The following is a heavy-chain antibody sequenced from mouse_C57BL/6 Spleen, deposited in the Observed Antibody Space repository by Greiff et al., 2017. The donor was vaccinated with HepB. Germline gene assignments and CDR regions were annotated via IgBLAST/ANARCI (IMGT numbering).Heavy chain of an antibody. D-gene: IGHD2-3*01. CDR3: ARGRDGGY. CDR2: IDPSDSYT. J-gene: IGHJ2*01. CDR1: GYTFTSYW. V-gene: IGHV1-50*01. Sequence: VQLQQSGAELVKPGASVKLSCKASGYTFTSYWMQWVKQRPGQGLEWIGEIDPSDSYTNYNQKFKGKATLTVDTSSSTAYMQLSSLTSEDSAVYYGARGRDGGYWGQGTTLTVSS.